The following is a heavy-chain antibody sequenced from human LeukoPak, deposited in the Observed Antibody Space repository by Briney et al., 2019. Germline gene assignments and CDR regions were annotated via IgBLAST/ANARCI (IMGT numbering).Heavy chain of an antibody. D-gene: IGHD4-17*01. Sequence: SETLSLTCTVSGYSISSGYYWGWIRQPPGKGLEWIGSIYHSGSTYYNPSLKSRVTISVDTSKNPFSLKLSSVTAADTAVYYCARHAGDYSRLWIDYWGQGTLVTVSS. CDR1: GYSISSGYY. CDR2: IYHSGST. J-gene: IGHJ4*02. CDR3: ARHAGDYSRLWIDY. V-gene: IGHV4-38-2*02.